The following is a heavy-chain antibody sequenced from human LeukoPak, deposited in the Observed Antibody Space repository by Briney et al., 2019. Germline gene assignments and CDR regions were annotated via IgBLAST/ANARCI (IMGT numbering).Heavy chain of an antibody. CDR1: GGSISSYY. V-gene: IGHV4-59*01. J-gene: IGHJ4*02. Sequence: PSETLSLTCTVSGGSISSYYWSWIRQPPGQGLEGIGYIYYSGSTNYNPSLKSRVTISVDTSKNQFSLKLSSVTAADTAVYYCARDLSVRPDYYDSSGYDYWGQGTLVTVSS. CDR3: ARDLSVRPDYYDSSGYDY. D-gene: IGHD3-22*01. CDR2: IYYSGST.